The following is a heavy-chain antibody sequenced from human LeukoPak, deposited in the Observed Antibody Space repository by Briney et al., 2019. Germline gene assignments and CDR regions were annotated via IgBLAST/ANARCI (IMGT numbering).Heavy chain of an antibody. Sequence: TETLSLTCTVSGGSISSSSYYWGWIRQPPGKGLEWIGSIYYSGSTYYNPSLKSRVTISVDTSKNQFSLKLSSVTAADTAVYYCASQQQLVLYYYYYMDVWGKGTTVTISS. J-gene: IGHJ6*03. CDR2: IYYSGST. CDR1: GGSISSSSYY. V-gene: IGHV4-39*01. CDR3: ASQQQLVLYYYYYMDV. D-gene: IGHD6-13*01.